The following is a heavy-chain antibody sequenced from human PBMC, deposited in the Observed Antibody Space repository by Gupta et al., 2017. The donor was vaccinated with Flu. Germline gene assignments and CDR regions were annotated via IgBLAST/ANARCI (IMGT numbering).Heavy chain of an antibody. V-gene: IGHV3-23*01. Sequence: EVQLLESGGDLVQPGGSLRLSCATSGFTFSNSAMSWLRQAPGKGLEWVSGISGSGVDTYYGDSVKGRFTISRDNSKNTLFLHVSNLRVEDTAMYYCAKSIKKLATNPTGAFDIWGQGTLVTVSS. CDR2: ISGSGVDT. D-gene: IGHD5-12*01. CDR3: AKSIKKLATNPTGAFDI. CDR1: GFTFSNSA. J-gene: IGHJ3*02.